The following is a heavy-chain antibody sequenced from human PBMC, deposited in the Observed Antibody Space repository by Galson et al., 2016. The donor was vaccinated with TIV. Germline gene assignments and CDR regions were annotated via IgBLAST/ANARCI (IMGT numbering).Heavy chain of an antibody. J-gene: IGHJ2*01. CDR2: IIPIFRSP. Sequence: QSGAEVTKPGASVKVSCKASGGSFSNYAINWVRQAPGQGLEWMGGIIPIFRSPNYAQRFQGRVTITADESTSTAFVELSSLRSDDTAVYYCARPSDSSWYFDLWGGGTPVIVSS. V-gene: IGHV1-69*13. CDR1: GGSFSNYA. CDR3: ARPSDSSWYFDL. D-gene: IGHD6-13*01.